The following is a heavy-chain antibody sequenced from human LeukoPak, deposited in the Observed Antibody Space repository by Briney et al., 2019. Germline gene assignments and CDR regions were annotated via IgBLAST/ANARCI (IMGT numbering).Heavy chain of an antibody. D-gene: IGHD4-23*01. CDR2: IYYSGST. CDR3: ARRGKADNWFAP. CDR1: GGSISSSSYY. Sequence: SETLSLTCTVSGGSISSSSYYWGWIRQPPGKGLEWIGSIYYSGSTYYNPSLKSRVTISVDTSKNQFSLKLSSVTAADTAVYYCARRGKADNWFAPWGQRTLVTVSS. V-gene: IGHV4-39*01. J-gene: IGHJ5*02.